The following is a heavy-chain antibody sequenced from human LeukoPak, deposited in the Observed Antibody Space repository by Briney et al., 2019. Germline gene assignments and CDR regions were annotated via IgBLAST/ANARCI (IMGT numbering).Heavy chain of an antibody. CDR3: AKGSYSGSYYGMDV. D-gene: IGHD1-26*01. Sequence: GGSRRLSCAASGFTFSSYTMSWVRQAPGKGLEGVSAISGSGGSTYYADSVKGRFTTSRDNSKNTLYLQMNSLRAEDTAVYYCAKGSYSGSYYGMDVWGQGTTVTVSS. J-gene: IGHJ6*02. CDR2: ISGSGGST. V-gene: IGHV3-23*01. CDR1: GFTFSSYT.